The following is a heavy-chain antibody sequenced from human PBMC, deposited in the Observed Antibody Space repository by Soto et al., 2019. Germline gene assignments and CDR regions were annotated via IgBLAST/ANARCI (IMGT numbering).Heavy chain of an antibody. D-gene: IGHD4-17*01. CDR2: ISSSSSYI. CDR1: GFTFSSYS. CDR3: ARDYGMTTVTKTPDY. Sequence: GGSLRLSCAASGFTFSSYSMNWVRQAPGKGLEWVSSISSSSSYIYYADSVKGRFTISRDNAKNSLYLQMNSLRAEDTAVYYCARDYGMTTVTKTPDYWGQGTLVTVSS. V-gene: IGHV3-21*01. J-gene: IGHJ4*02.